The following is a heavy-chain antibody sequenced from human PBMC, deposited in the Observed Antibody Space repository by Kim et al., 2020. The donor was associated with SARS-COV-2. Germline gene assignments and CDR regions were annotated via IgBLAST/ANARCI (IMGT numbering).Heavy chain of an antibody. Sequence: ASVKVSCKASGYTFTGYYMHWVRQAPGQGLEWMGWINPNSGGTNYAQKFQGWVTMTRDTSISTAYMELSRLRSDDTAVYYCARGIDILTGYSWYYGMDVWGQGTTVTVSS. V-gene: IGHV1-2*04. J-gene: IGHJ6*02. CDR2: INPNSGGT. CDR1: GYTFTGYY. D-gene: IGHD3-9*01. CDR3: ARGIDILTGYSWYYGMDV.